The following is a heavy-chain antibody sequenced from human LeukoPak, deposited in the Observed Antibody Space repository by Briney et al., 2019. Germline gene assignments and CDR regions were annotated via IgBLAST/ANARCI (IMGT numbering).Heavy chain of an antibody. V-gene: IGHV3-33*01. CDR1: GFTFSSYG. D-gene: IGHD2-2*01. Sequence: GGSLRLSCAASGFTFSSYGMHWVRQAPGKGLEWVAVIWYDGSNKYYADSVKGRFTISRDNSKNTLYLQMNSLRAEDTAVYYCARESVPDLGYCSSTSCLYGMDVWGKGTTVTVSS. CDR2: IWYDGSNK. CDR3: ARESVPDLGYCSSTSCLYGMDV. J-gene: IGHJ6*04.